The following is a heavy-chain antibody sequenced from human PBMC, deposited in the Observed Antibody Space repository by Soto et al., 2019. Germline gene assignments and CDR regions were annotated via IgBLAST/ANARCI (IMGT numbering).Heavy chain of an antibody. V-gene: IGHV5-51*01. D-gene: IGHD3-16*01. CDR1: VYSFTSNW. CDR2: INPADSDI. CDR3: ARHQRDDASRKIDC. Sequence: GESLKISCQGSVYSFTSNWIGWVRQMPGKGLEWMGIINPADSDIKYSPSFQGQVTISADKSIGTAYLQWSSLKASDTAMYYCARHQRDDASRKIDCWGQGTLVTVSS. J-gene: IGHJ4*02.